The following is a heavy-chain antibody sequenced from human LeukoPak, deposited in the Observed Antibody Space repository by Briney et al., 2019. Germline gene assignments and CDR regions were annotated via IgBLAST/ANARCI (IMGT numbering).Heavy chain of an antibody. D-gene: IGHD5-24*01. CDR2: INPNSGGT. V-gene: IGHV1-2*02. CDR1: GYTFSSYG. J-gene: IGHJ4*02. Sequence: GASVKVSCTASGYTFSSYGIGWVRQAPGQGLEWMGWINPNSGGTNYAQKFQGRVTMTRDTSISAAYMELSRLRSDDTAVYYCARDRGNYPDFYFDYWGQGTLVTVSS. CDR3: ARDRGNYPDFYFDY.